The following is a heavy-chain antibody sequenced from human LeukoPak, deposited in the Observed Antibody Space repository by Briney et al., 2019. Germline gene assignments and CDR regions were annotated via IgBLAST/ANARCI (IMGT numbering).Heavy chain of an antibody. D-gene: IGHD3-22*01. V-gene: IGHV4-38-2*02. Sequence: SETLSLTCTVSGYSISSGYYWGWIRQPSGKGLEWIGGIYHSGSTYYNPSLKSRVTISVDTSKNQFSLKLSSVTAADTAVYYCARVFSTNYYDNRGWFDPWGQGTLVTVSS. CDR3: ARVFSTNYYDNRGWFDP. CDR1: GYSISSGYY. J-gene: IGHJ5*02. CDR2: IYHSGST.